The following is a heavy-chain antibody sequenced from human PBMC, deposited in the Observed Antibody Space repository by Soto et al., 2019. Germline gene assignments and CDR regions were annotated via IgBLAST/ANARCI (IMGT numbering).Heavy chain of an antibody. V-gene: IGHV3-21*01. D-gene: IGHD3-22*01. CDR3: ARADYYESTTYYCEGWFDP. CDR1: GFTFSGYS. CDR2: ISISSSSI. Sequence: GGSLRLSCAASGFTFSGYSMNWVRQAPGKGLEWVSSISISSSSIYYADSVKGRFTISRDNAKTSLYLQMNSLRAEDTAVYYSARADYYESTTYYCEGWFDPWGQGTLITVSS. J-gene: IGHJ5*02.